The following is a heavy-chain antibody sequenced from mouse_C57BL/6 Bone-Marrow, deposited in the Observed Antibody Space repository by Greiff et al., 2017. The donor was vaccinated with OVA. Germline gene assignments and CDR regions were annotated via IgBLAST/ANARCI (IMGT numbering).Heavy chain of an antibody. CDR1: GFTFSSYA. Sequence: EVMLVESGGGLVKPGGSLKLSCAASGFTFSSYAMSWFRQTPEKRLEWFATISDGGSYTYYPDTVKGRFTISRANATNNLYLQMSHLKSEDTAMYNCTRDGTAQATFYYAMDYWGQGTSVTVSS. CDR3: TRDGTAQATFYYAMDY. D-gene: IGHD3-2*02. V-gene: IGHV5-4*01. CDR2: ISDGGSYT. J-gene: IGHJ4*01.